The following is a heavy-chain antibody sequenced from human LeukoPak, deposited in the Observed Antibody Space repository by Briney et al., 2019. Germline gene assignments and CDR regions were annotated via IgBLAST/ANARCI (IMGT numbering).Heavy chain of an antibody. D-gene: IGHD2-2*01. Sequence: PGGSLRLSCAASGFTFSSYAMSWVRQAPGQGLEWVSAISGSGGSTYYADSVKGRFTISRDNSKNTLYLQMNSLRAEDTAVYYCAKDLVVVPAAIDYWGQGTLVTVSS. V-gene: IGHV3-23*01. CDR2: ISGSGGST. J-gene: IGHJ4*02. CDR1: GFTFSSYA. CDR3: AKDLVVVPAAIDY.